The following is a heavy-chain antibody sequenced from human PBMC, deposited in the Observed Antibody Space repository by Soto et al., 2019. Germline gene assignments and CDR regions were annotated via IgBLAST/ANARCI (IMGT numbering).Heavy chain of an antibody. D-gene: IGHD2-2*01. V-gene: IGHV3-23*01. CDR1: GFTFSSYA. CDR3: AKDRGIVVVPAATFDY. Sequence: EVQLLESGGGLVQPGGSLRLSCAASGFTFSSYAMSWVRQAPGKGLEWVSAISGSGGSTYYADSVKGRFTISRDNSKNMLYLQMNSLRAEDTAVYYCAKDRGIVVVPAATFDYWGQGTLVTVSS. J-gene: IGHJ4*02. CDR2: ISGSGGST.